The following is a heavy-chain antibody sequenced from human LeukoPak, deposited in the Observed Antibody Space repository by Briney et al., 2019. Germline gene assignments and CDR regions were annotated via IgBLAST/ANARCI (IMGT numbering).Heavy chain of an antibody. V-gene: IGHV3-21*01. J-gene: IGHJ4*02. CDR1: GFIFSTYS. CDR2: ISSDGGYI. D-gene: IGHD2-2*01. Sequence: GGSLRPSCAESGFIFSTYSMHWVRQAPGKGLEWVSSISSDGGYIYYADSVKGRFTISRDNAKDSLYLQMNSLRAEDTAVYYCARGNAPLPFDYWGQGTLVTVSS. CDR3: ARGNAPLPFDY.